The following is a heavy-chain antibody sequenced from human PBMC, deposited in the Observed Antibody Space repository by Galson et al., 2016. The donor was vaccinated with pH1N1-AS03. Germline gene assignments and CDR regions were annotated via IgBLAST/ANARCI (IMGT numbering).Heavy chain of an antibody. CDR1: GFTFSNFA. Sequence: SLRLSCAASGFTFSNFAMSWVRQAPGKGLEWVSAINDRGNAPYYADSVTGRFVISRDNFKDTLFLQMDSLRAEDTAVYFCARMQWLLPQYYFNCWGQGTLVTVSS. J-gene: IGHJ4*02. CDR2: INDRGNAP. CDR3: ARMQWLLPQYYFNC. V-gene: IGHV3-23*01. D-gene: IGHD6-19*01.